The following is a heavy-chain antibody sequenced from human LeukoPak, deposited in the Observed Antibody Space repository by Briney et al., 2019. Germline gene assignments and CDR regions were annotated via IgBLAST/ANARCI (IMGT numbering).Heavy chain of an antibody. D-gene: IGHD4-23*01. Sequence: SETLSLTCTVSGYSISSGYYWGWIRQPPGKGLEWIGSIYYSGSTYYNPSLKSRVTISVDTSKNQFSLKLSSVTAADTAVYYCARDGNLGFDPWGQGTLVTVSS. CDR2: IYYSGST. CDR3: ARDGNLGFDP. V-gene: IGHV4-38-2*02. CDR1: GYSISSGYY. J-gene: IGHJ5*02.